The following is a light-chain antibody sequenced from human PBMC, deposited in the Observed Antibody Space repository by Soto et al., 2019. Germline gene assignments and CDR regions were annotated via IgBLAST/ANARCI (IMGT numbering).Light chain of an antibody. CDR2: KVS. CDR3: MQGTHWPGT. Sequence: DVVMTQSPLSRPVTLGQPASISCRSSQSLVYSDGNTYLNWFQQRQGQSPRRLIYKVSNRDSGVPDRFSGSVAGTDFTLKISRVEAEDVGVDYCMQGTHWPGTFGQGTKVEIK. V-gene: IGKV2-30*01. CDR1: QSLVYSDGNTY. J-gene: IGKJ1*01.